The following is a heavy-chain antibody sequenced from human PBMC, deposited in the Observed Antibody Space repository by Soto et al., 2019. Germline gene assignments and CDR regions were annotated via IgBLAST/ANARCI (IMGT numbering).Heavy chain of an antibody. CDR1: GGTFSSYS. V-gene: IGHV1-69*01. CDR3: ARDGGGRSGGMDY. CDR2: IIPIFRTA. J-gene: IGHJ4*02. Sequence: QVQLVQSGAEVKKPGSSVKVSCKASGGTFSSYSINWVRQAPGQGLEWMGEIIPIFRTANYGQKVQGRVTITADESTSTAYMELGSLRSEGTAVYYCARDGGGRSGGMDYGGEGTVGTVSS. D-gene: IGHD2-15*01.